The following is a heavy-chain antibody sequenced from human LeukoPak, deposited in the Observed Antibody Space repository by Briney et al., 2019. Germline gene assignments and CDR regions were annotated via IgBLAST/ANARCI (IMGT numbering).Heavy chain of an antibody. CDR3: ARVGRRGYCSSTSCSKFFHFDY. V-gene: IGHV4-39*07. D-gene: IGHD2-2*01. CDR1: GGSISSSSYY. Sequence: SETLSLTCTVSGGSISSSSYYWGWIRQPPGKGLEWIGSIYYSGSTYYNPSLKSRVTISVDTSKNQFSLKLSSVTAADTAVYYCARVGRRGYCSSTSCSKFFHFDYWGQGTLVTVSS. J-gene: IGHJ4*02. CDR2: IYYSGST.